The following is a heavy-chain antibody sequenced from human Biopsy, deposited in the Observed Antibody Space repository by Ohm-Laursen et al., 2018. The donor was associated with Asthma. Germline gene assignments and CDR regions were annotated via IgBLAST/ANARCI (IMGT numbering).Heavy chain of an antibody. J-gene: IGHJ6*02. CDR3: GGCSSSNYYYGLDV. Sequence: ASVKVSCKASGDSFSNYAISWVRQAPGQGLEWMGGIIPIIGTAHYAPKFQGRVTISADESTSTAYMELTSLSSEDTAVFFCGGCSSSNYYYGLDVWGQGTTVTVSS. V-gene: IGHV1-69*13. D-gene: IGHD6-6*01. CDR2: IIPIIGTA. CDR1: GDSFSNYA.